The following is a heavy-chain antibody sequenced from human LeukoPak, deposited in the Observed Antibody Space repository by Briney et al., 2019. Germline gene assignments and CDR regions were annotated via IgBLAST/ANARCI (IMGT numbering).Heavy chain of an antibody. V-gene: IGHV3-7*03. Sequence: GGSLRLSCVASGFTFGKYWMSWVRQAPGKGLEWVANIKLDGSEKNYVDSVKGRFTISRDNSKNTVYLQMNSLRAEDTAVYYCAKELRSISATTGFDYWGQGTLVTVSS. CDR1: GFTFGKYW. D-gene: IGHD1-20*01. CDR3: AKELRSISATTGFDY. J-gene: IGHJ4*02. CDR2: IKLDGSEK.